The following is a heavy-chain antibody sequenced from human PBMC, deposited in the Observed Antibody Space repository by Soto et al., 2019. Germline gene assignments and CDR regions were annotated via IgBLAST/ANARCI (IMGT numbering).Heavy chain of an antibody. CDR3: ARAWVRDWFDP. CDR1: GFTFSSYG. D-gene: IGHD3-10*01. V-gene: IGHV3-33*01. CDR2: IWYDGSNK. Sequence: ESGGGVVQPGRSLRLSCAASGFTFSSYGMHWVRQAPGKGLEWVAVIWYDGSNKYYADSVKGRFTISRDNSKNTLYLQMNSLRAEDTAVYYCARAWVRDWFDPWGQGTLVTVSS. J-gene: IGHJ5*02.